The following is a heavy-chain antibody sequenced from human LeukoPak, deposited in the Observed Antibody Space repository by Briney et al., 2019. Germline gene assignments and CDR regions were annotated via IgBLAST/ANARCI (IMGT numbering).Heavy chain of an antibody. Sequence: GESLKISCKGSGYSFTNYWIGWVRQMPGKGLEWMGIIYPGDSDTRYSPSFQGQVSISAGKSISTAYLQWSSLKASDTAMYYCITGGSGSFYNPFDYWGQGTLVIVSS. V-gene: IGHV5-51*01. J-gene: IGHJ4*02. CDR2: IYPGDSDT. CDR1: GYSFTNYW. D-gene: IGHD3-10*01. CDR3: ITGGSGSFYNPFDY.